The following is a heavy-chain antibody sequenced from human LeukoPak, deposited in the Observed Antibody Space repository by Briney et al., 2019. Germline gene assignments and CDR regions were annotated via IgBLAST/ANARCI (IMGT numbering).Heavy chain of an antibody. CDR3: ARDRGIAVAGRDY. J-gene: IGHJ4*02. V-gene: IGHV1-2*02. CDR1: GYTFTGYY. Sequence: ASVKVSCKASGYTFTGYYMHWVRQALGQGLEWMGWINPNSGGTNYAQKFQGRVTMTRDTSISTAYMELSRLRSDDTAVYYCARDRGIAVAGRDYWGQGTLVTVSS. D-gene: IGHD6-19*01. CDR2: INPNSGGT.